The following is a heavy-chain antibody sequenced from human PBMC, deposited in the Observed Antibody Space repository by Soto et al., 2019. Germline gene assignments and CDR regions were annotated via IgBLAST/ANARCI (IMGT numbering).Heavy chain of an antibody. CDR3: ARDQSGMDV. CDR1: GFDFSNSW. V-gene: IGHV3-7*01. CDR2: IRVDETKR. J-gene: IGHJ6*02. Sequence: GGSLRLSCAASGFDFSNSWMSWVRQAPGKGLEWLADIRVDETKRHSVDSVRGRFTISRDNAENTLYLQMNSLRAEDTAVYYCARDQSGMDVWGQGTTVTVSS.